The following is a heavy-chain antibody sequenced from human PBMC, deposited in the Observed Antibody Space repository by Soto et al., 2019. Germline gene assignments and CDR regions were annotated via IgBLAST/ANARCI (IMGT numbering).Heavy chain of an antibody. CDR2: IIPIFGTA. CDR3: AREGEPAYTWFDP. V-gene: IGHV1-69*01. Sequence: QVQLVQSGAEVQKPGSSVKVSCKASGGTFSSYAISWVRQAPGQGLEWMGGIIPIFGTANYAQKFQGRVPITVDESTSTAYMELSSLRYEHTAVYYCAREGEPAYTWFDPWGQGTVGTVYS. D-gene: IGHD1-26*01. CDR1: GGTFSSYA. J-gene: IGHJ5*02.